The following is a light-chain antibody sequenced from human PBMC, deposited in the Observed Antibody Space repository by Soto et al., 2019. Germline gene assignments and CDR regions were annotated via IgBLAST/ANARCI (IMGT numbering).Light chain of an antibody. CDR2: GAS. Sequence: EIVLTQSPGTLSLSPGERVTLSCRASQSVSSSYLAWYQQKPGQAPRLVIYGASSRATGIPHRLTGSGSGTDFTLTISRLEPEDFAVYYCQQYSSSSPLSFGGGTKVDIK. J-gene: IGKJ4*01. V-gene: IGKV3-20*01. CDR1: QSVSSSY. CDR3: QQYSSSSPLS.